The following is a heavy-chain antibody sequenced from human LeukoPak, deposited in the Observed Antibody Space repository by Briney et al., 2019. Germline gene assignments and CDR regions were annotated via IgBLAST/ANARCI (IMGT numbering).Heavy chain of an antibody. CDR3: ASAYCSSTSCPIDY. CDR2: INHSGST. D-gene: IGHD2-2*01. Sequence: SETLSLTCAVYGGSFSGYCWSWIRQPPGKGLEWIGEINHSGSTNYNPSLKSRVTISVDTSKNQFSLKLSSVTAADTAVYYCASAYCSSTSCPIDYWGQGTLVTVSS. V-gene: IGHV4-34*01. CDR1: GGSFSGYC. J-gene: IGHJ4*02.